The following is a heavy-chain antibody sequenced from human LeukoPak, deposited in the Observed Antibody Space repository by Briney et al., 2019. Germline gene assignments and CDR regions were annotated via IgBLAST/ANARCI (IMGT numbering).Heavy chain of an antibody. V-gene: IGHV4-39*01. D-gene: IGHD3-3*01. J-gene: IGHJ4*02. CDR1: GGSISTTGYS. CDR2: IYYSGST. Sequence: SETLSLTCTVSGGSISTTGYSWGWIRQPPGKGLDCIGSIYYSGSTYYNPSLKSRVTISVDTSKNQFSLKLSSVTAADTAVYYCARFGSNYFDYWGQGTLVTVSS. CDR3: ARFGSNYFDY.